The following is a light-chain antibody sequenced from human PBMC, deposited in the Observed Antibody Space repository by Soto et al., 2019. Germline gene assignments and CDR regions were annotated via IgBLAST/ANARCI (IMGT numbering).Light chain of an antibody. J-gene: IGKJ4*02. CDR2: AAS. Sequence: DIQITQSPSSLSASVGDRVTITCRASQSISSYLNWYQQKPGKAPKLLIYAASSLQSGVPSRFSGSGSGTDFTFTISSLQPEDIATYYCQQSYSTLKTFGGGTKVDIK. CDR3: QQSYSTLKT. V-gene: IGKV1-39*01. CDR1: QSISSY.